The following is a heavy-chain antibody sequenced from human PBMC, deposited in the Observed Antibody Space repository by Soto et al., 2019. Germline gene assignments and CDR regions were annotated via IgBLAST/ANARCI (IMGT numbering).Heavy chain of an antibody. CDR3: AAVFAH. V-gene: IGHV3-74*01. Sequence: VPLVESGGGSVQPGGSLRLSCVASGITFSGFWMHWVRQVPGKGLVWVARVDSAGSGTSYADFVKGRFTISRDNAKNTLSLQVASLRVEDPAVYSCAAVFAHWGQGNPVTVSS. CDR1: GITFSGFW. J-gene: IGHJ4*02. CDR2: VDSAGSGT.